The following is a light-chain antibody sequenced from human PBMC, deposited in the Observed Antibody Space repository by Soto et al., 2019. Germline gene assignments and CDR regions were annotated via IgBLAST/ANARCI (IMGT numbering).Light chain of an antibody. Sequence: EIVLTQSPATLSLSPGERATLSCRASQSVSSYLAWYQQKPGQAPMLLIYDASNRATGIPARFSGGVSGTDFTLTISSLGPEDVAVYYCQQRFNWPRFTFGQGTKLEIK. J-gene: IGKJ2*01. CDR2: DAS. CDR1: QSVSSY. CDR3: QQRFNWPRFT. V-gene: IGKV3-11*01.